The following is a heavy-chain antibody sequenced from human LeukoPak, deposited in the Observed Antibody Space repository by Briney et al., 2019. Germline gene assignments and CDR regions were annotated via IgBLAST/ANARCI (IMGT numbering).Heavy chain of an antibody. V-gene: IGHV4-4*07. D-gene: IGHD3-3*01. Sequence: SETQTLTCNVSSGSIHSYYWTWIRQPAGKGLEWIGRVYTSGRTIYNPSLKSRVTMSVDASKNLLSLKVTSVSAADTAVYYCARGGNIFWSGYYDYFDSWGQGTLVIVSS. J-gene: IGHJ4*02. CDR2: VYTSGRT. CDR1: SGSIHSYY. CDR3: ARGGNIFWSGYYDYFDS.